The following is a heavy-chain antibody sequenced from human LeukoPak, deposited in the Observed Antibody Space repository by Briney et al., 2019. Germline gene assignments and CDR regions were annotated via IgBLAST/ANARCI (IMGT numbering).Heavy chain of an antibody. V-gene: IGHV3-49*04. CDR2: IRSKAYGGTT. J-gene: IGHJ4*02. D-gene: IGHD4-17*01. CDR1: GFTFGDYA. Sequence: GGSLRLSCTASGFTFGDYAMSWVRQAPGKGLEWVGFIRSKAYGGTTEYAASVKGRFTISRDDSKSIAYLQMNSLKTEDTAVYYCTATYGDYLGYWGQGTLVTVSS. CDR3: TATYGDYLGY.